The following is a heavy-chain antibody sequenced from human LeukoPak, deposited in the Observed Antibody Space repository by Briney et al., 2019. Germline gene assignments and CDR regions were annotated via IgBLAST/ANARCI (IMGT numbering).Heavy chain of an antibody. CDR3: ARLVRDYGDYGGYFDY. J-gene: IGHJ4*02. CDR1: GGSISSYY. Sequence: SETLSLTCTVSGGSISSYYWSWIRQPPGKGLEWIGYIYYSGSTYYNPSLKSRVTISVDTSKNQFSLKLSSVTAADTAVYYCARLVRDYGDYGGYFDYWGQGTLVTVSS. D-gene: IGHD4-17*01. CDR2: IYYSGST. V-gene: IGHV4-59*08.